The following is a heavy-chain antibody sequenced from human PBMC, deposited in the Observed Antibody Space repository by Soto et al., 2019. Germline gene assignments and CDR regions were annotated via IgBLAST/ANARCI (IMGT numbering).Heavy chain of an antibody. J-gene: IGHJ3*02. D-gene: IGHD6-6*01. CDR2: IVPRFGTT. Sequence: QVQLVQSGAEVKKPGSSVKVSCKASGGTFSSYTFSWVRQAPGKGLEWMGGIVPRFGTTNDAKIFQGRVTISADESTSTLYMELSSLRSEGSAMYSCARDVDVTSNRPRGALDIWGPGPGITVSS. CDR3: ARDVDVTSNRPRGALDI. V-gene: IGHV1-69*01. CDR1: GGTFSSYT.